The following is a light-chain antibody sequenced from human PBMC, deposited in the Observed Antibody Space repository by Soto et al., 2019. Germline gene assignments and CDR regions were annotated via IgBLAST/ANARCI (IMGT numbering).Light chain of an antibody. CDR2: AES. CDR3: QPTYGSHYT. V-gene: IGKV1-39*01. Sequence: EMTQSPSSLSASVGDRGTITCRASQSISDNVNWYQFQPGKDPKLLIYAESSLQTGVPSRFSGSGSGTDFDLIISSLQHAYSATFFCQPTYGSHYTFGLGTQGEIK. CDR1: QSISDN. J-gene: IGKJ2*01.